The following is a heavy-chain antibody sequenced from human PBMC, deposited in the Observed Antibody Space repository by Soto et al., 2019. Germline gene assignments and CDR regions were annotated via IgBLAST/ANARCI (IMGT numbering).Heavy chain of an antibody. V-gene: IGHV4-59*08. CDR1: GVSISSSY. Sequence: QVQLQESGPGLVKPSETLSLICSVSGVSISSSYWTWFRQPPGKGLEWIGYITYNDFTSYNPSLKSRVTIPLDTSRNQLSLTLTSVTAADTAVYYCARHARYNDYWGQGTLAIVSS. CDR2: ITYNDFT. CDR3: ARHARYNDY. J-gene: IGHJ4*02. D-gene: IGHD1-20*01.